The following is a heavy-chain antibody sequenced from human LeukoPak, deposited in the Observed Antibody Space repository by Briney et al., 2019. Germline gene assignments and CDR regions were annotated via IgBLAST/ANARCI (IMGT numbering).Heavy chain of an antibody. CDR2: IKGDGSDT. J-gene: IGHJ5*02. Sequence: GGSLRLSCAASGFTFSGYWMHWARQTPGKGLVWVSCIKGDGSDTTYADSVKGRFTISRDNAKNTLYLQMNSLRVEDTAAYYCARDPRNKGFDPWGQGTLVTVSS. V-gene: IGHV3-74*03. CDR1: GFTFSGYW. D-gene: IGHD1/OR15-1a*01. CDR3: ARDPRNKGFDP.